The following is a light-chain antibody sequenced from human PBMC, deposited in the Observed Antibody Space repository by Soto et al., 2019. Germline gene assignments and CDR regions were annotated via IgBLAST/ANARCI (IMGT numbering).Light chain of an antibody. J-gene: IGLJ3*02. CDR2: GNN. V-gene: IGLV1-40*01. Sequence: QSVLTQPPSVSGAPGQRVTISCTGSSSDIGAGYDVHWYQQLPKTAPKLLIYGNNNRPSGVPDRFSGSKSGTSAFLAVTGLQAEDEAYYYCQSHDSSLSAWVFGGGTKLTVL. CDR3: QSHDSSLSAWV. CDR1: SSDIGAGYD.